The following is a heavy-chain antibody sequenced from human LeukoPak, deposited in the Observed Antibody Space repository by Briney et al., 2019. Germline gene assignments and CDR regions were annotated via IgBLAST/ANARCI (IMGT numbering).Heavy chain of an antibody. J-gene: IGHJ3*02. D-gene: IGHD1-20*01. CDR1: GFTVSSNY. Sequence: PGGSLRLSCAASGFTVSSNYMNWVRQAPGRGLEWVSVIYSGGTTYYADSVKGRFTISRDNSKNTLYLQMNSLRAEDTAVYYCARGPRNWNDDAFDIWGQGTMVTVSS. CDR2: IYSGGTT. CDR3: ARGPRNWNDDAFDI. V-gene: IGHV3-53*01.